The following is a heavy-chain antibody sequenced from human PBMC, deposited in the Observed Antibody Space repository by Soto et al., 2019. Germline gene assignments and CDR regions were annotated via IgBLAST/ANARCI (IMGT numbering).Heavy chain of an antibody. CDR2: IIPIFGTA. CDR3: ARGFWQQLPHPRSNWFDP. V-gene: IGHV1-69*13. J-gene: IGHJ5*02. D-gene: IGHD6-13*01. CDR1: GGTFSSYA. Sequence: SVKVSCKASGGTFSSYAISWVRQAPGQGLEWMGGIIPIFGTANYAQKFQGRVTITADESTSTAYMELSSLRSEDTAVYYCARGFWQQLPHPRSNWFDPWGQGTLVTVSS.